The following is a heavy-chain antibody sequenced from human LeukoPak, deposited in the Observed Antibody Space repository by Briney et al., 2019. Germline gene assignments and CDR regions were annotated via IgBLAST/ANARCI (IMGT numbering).Heavy chain of an antibody. CDR1: GFTFSSYG. CDR3: ARDVSGMHV. D-gene: IGHD5/OR15-5a*01. CDR2: IWYDGSNK. V-gene: IGHV3-33*01. Sequence: AGRSLRLSCAASGFTFSSYGMHWVRQAPGKGLEWVAVIWYDGSNKYYADSVKGRFTISRDNSENTLYLQMNSLRAEDTAVYYCARDVSGMHVWGKGTTVTVSS. J-gene: IGHJ6*04.